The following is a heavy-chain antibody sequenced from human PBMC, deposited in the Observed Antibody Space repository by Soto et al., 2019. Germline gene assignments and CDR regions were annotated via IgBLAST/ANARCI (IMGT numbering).Heavy chain of an antibody. CDR1: GGSFSGYY. J-gene: IGHJ4*02. Sequence: QVQLQQWGAGLLKPSETLSLTCAVYGGSFSGYYWSWIRQPPGKGLEWIGEINHTGSTDYNPSLKSRVTISVDTSKNQFSLKLSSVTAADTAVYYCARVGRRGSYTYWGQGTLDTVSS. CDR3: ARVGRRGSYTY. CDR2: INHTGST. V-gene: IGHV4-34*01. D-gene: IGHD3-16*01.